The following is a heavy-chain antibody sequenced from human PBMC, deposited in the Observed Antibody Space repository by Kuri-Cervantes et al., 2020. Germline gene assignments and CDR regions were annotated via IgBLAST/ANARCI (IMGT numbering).Heavy chain of an antibody. V-gene: IGHV4-30-2*01. J-gene: IGHJ4*02. CDR2: IYHSGST. CDR3: ARGDDSSGYYYYYFDY. CDR1: GGSISSGGYS. D-gene: IGHD3-22*01. Sequence: SETLSLTCAVSGGSISSGGYSWSWIRQPPGKGLEWIGYIYHSGSTYYNPSLKSRVTISVDRSKNQFSLKLSSVTAADTAVYYCARGDDSSGYYYYYFDYCGQGTLVTVSS.